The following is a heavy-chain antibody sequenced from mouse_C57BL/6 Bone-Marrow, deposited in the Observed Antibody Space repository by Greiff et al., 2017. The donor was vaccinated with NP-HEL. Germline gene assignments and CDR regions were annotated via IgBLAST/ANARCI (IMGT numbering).Heavy chain of an antibody. D-gene: IGHD1-1*01. CDR3: VRDGYYGSSFYWYFDV. J-gene: IGHJ1*03. CDR1: GFTFNTYA. Sequence: EVQLQESGGGLVQPKGSLKLSCAASGFTFNTYAMHWVRQAPGKGLEWVARIRSKSSNYATYYADSVKDRFTISRDDSQSMLYLQMNNLKTEDTAMYYCVRDGYYGSSFYWYFDVWGTGTTVTVSS. V-gene: IGHV10-3*01. CDR2: IRSKSSNYAT.